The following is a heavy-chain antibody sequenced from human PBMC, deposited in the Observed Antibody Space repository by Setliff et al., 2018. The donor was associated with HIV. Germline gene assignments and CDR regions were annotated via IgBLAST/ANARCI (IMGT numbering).Heavy chain of an antibody. Sequence: PSETLSLTCAVSGGSISSDNWWTWVRQPPGKGLEWIGEIYHSEYTNYNASLKSRVSMSVDKSKNQFSLKLTNMDPVDTATYYCARIRGQPASGAFFDYWGQGTLVTVSS. V-gene: IGHV4-4*02. CDR2: IYHSEYT. J-gene: IGHJ4*02. D-gene: IGHD7-27*01. CDR1: GGSISSDNW. CDR3: ARIRGQPASGAFFDY.